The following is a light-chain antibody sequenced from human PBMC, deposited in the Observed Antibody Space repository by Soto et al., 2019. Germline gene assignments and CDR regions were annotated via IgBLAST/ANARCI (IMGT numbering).Light chain of an antibody. J-gene: IGLJ2*01. CDR2: QDT. CDR3: QTWVSNTVV. CDR1: NLGDQY. Sequence: SYELTQPPSVSVSPGQTASITCSGDNLGDQYACWYQQRPGQTPVVVIYQDTKRPSGIPERFSGSNSGNTATLTISGTQAMDEDDYYCQTWVSNTVVFGGGTKLTVL. V-gene: IGLV3-1*01.